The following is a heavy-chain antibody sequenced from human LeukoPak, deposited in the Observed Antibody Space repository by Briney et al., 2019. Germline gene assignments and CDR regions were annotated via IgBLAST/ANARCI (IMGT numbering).Heavy chain of an antibody. D-gene: IGHD1-1*01. Sequence: GGSLRLSCAASGFTFSSYAMSWVRQAPGKGLEWVSAISGSGGSTYYADSVKGRFTISRDNSKNTLYLQMSSLRVEDTAVYYCAKDETGTSDYWGQGTLVTVSS. CDR3: AKDETGTSDY. V-gene: IGHV3-23*01. CDR1: GFTFSSYA. CDR2: ISGSGGST. J-gene: IGHJ4*02.